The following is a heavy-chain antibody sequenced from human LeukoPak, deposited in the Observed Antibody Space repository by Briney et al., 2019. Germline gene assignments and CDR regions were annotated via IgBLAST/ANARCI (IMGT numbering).Heavy chain of an antibody. D-gene: IGHD6-19*01. CDR2: IWYDGSNK. CDR3: ARDYLPWSSSGRNY. J-gene: IGHJ4*02. V-gene: IGHV3-33*01. Sequence: GGSLRLSCAASGFTFSSYGMHWVRQAPGKGLEWVAVIWYDGSNKYYADSVKGRFTISRDNSKNTLYLQMNSLRAEDTAVYYCARDYLPWSSSGRNYWGQGTLVTVFS. CDR1: GFTFSSYG.